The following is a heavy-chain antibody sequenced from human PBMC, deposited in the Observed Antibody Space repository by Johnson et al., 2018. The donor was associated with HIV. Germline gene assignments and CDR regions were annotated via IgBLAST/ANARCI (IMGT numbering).Heavy chain of an antibody. Sequence: VQLVESGGGLVQPGGSLRLSCAASGFTFSSYWMSWVRQAPGKGLEWVSVIYSGGSTYYADSVKGRFTISRDNSKNTLYLQMNSLRVEDTAVYYCARDPGGSLGEFTFDIWGQGTKVTVSS. V-gene: IGHV3-66*01. CDR3: ARDPGGSLGEFTFDI. CDR2: IYSGGST. CDR1: GFTFSSYW. J-gene: IGHJ3*02. D-gene: IGHD3-10*01.